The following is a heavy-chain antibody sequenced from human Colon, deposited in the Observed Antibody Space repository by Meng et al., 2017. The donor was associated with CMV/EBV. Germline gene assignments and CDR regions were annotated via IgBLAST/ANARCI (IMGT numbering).Heavy chain of an antibody. CDR2: LYGDGIT. CDR1: GFTDSDNH. CDR3: YGAGGGSY. Sequence: GGSLRLSCAVSGFTDSDNHVNWVRQAPGKGLEWVSTLYGDGITAYADSVKGRFTVSRDTSKNTVYLQVNSLRADDTAVYYCYGAGGGSYWGQGTVVTVSS. V-gene: IGHV3-53*01. J-gene: IGHJ4*02. D-gene: IGHD4/OR15-4a*01.